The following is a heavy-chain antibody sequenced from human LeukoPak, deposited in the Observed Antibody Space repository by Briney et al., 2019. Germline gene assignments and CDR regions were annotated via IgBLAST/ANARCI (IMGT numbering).Heavy chain of an antibody. V-gene: IGHV3-23*01. CDR1: GFTFSSYA. CDR2: ISGSGGST. D-gene: IGHD6-19*01. Sequence: GASLRLSCAASGFTFSSYAMSWVRQAPGKGLEWVSAISGSGGSTYYADSVKGRFTISRDNSKNTLYLQMNSLRAGDTAVYYCAKHPLAAVAGQFDYWGQGTLVTVSS. CDR3: AKHPLAAVAGQFDY. J-gene: IGHJ4*02.